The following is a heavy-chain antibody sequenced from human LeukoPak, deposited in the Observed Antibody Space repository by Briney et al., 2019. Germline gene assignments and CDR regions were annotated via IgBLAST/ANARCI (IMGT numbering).Heavy chain of an antibody. CDR1: GYTFTAHY. CDR3: ARGRGTTMVRGVITNYFDL. J-gene: IGHJ2*01. CDR2: IDPKSGGT. V-gene: IGHV1-2*02. Sequence: ASVKVSCRASGYTFTAHYIQWVRQAPGQGLEWMGWIDPKSGGTNYAQKFLGSVTMTGDTSINTAFMELSRLRSDDTAIYYCARGRGTTMVRGVITNYFDLWGRGSLVTVSS. D-gene: IGHD3-10*01.